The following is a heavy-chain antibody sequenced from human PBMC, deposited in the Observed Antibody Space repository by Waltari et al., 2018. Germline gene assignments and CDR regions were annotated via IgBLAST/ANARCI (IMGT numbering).Heavy chain of an antibody. CDR3: ARGVVVVPAATSGPSNYFDY. CDR1: GGTFSSYA. J-gene: IGHJ4*02. CDR2: IIPIFGTA. V-gene: IGHV1-69*01. D-gene: IGHD2-2*01. Sequence: QVQLVQSGAEVKKPGSSVKVSCKASGGTFSSYAISWVRQAPGQGLEWMGGIIPIFGTANYAQEFQARVTITAEESTRTAYMELSGLRYEDTAVYYCARGVVVVPAATSGPSNYFDYWGQGTLVTVSS.